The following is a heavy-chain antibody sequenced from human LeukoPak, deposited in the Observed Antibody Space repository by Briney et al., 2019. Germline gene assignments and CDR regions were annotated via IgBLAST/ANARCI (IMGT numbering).Heavy chain of an antibody. CDR2: ICYSGST. CDR3: ARRDDYVWGSYRHFDY. D-gene: IGHD3-16*02. V-gene: IGHV4-39*01. Sequence: SETLSLTCTVSGGSISSSSYYWGWLRQPPGKGREWIVSICYSGSTYYNPSLKSRVTISVDTSKTQFSLKLSSVTAADTAVYYCARRDDYVWGSYRHFDYGGQGTLVTVS. J-gene: IGHJ4*02. CDR1: GGSISSSSYY.